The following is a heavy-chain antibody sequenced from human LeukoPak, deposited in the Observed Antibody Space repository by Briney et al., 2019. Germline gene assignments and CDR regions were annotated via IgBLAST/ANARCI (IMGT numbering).Heavy chain of an antibody. J-gene: IGHJ4*02. CDR3: AKGSF. CDR1: GFTFSTSA. CDR2: ISESGGST. Sequence: TGGSLRLSCVVSGFTFSTSAMSCVRQAPGKGLEWVSGISESGGSTYYADSVKGRFTSSRDNSKNTLYLQMNNLRAEDTAAYYCAKGSFWGQGTLVTVSS. V-gene: IGHV3-23*01. D-gene: IGHD3-10*01.